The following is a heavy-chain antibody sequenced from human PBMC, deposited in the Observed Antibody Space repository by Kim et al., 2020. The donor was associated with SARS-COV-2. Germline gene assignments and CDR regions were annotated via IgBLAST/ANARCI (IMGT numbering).Heavy chain of an antibody. D-gene: IGHD3-16*02. Sequence: GGSLRLSCAASGFTFSNAWMSWVRQAPGKGLEWVGRIKSKTDGGTTDYAAPVKGRFTISRDDSKNTLYLQMNSLKTEDTAVYYCTGYRDYDYVWGSYRTFDYWGQGTLVTVSS. CDR2: IKSKTDGGTT. J-gene: IGHJ4*02. CDR1: GFTFSNAW. CDR3: TGYRDYDYVWGSYRTFDY. V-gene: IGHV3-15*01.